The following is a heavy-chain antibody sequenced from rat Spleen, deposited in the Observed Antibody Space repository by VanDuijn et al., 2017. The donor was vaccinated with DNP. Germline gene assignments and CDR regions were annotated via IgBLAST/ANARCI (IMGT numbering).Heavy chain of an antibody. D-gene: IGHD4-3*01. CDR3: ATSGGA. CDR2: ISYDGVHA. Sequence: EVQLVESGGGLVQPGRSMKLSCAASGFTFSNYYMAWVRQAPTKGLEWVASISYDGVHAYYRGSVKGRFTISRDNAKNSLYLQMDSLRSEETATYYCATSGGAWGQGTSVTVSS. CDR1: GFTFSNYY. J-gene: IGHJ4*01. V-gene: IGHV5S11*01.